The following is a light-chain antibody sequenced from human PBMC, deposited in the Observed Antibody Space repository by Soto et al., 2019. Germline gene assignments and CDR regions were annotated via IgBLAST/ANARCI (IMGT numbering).Light chain of an antibody. Sequence: QTVVTQEPSFSVSPGGTVTLTCGLSSGSVSTGHFPSWYQQTPGQAPRTLIYGTNSRSSGVPDRFSGSILGTKAALTITGAQADDVSDYYCVLYMGGGTYVFGAGHKLTVL. CDR1: SGSVSTGHF. CDR2: GTN. J-gene: IGLJ1*01. V-gene: IGLV8-61*01. CDR3: VLYMGGGTYV.